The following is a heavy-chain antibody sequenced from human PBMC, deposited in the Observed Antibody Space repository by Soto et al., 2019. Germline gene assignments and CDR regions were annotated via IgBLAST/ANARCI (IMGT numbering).Heavy chain of an antibody. Sequence: GXSLRLACAASGFTFSIYSMNWVRQAPVKGLKWVSSISSSSSYIYYADSVKGRFTISRDNAKNSLYLQMNSLRAEDTAVYYCARERYCSGGSCLRRGAFDIWGQGTMVTVS. CDR3: ARERYCSGGSCLRRGAFDI. V-gene: IGHV3-21*01. J-gene: IGHJ3*02. CDR2: ISSSSSYI. D-gene: IGHD2-15*01. CDR1: GFTFSIYS.